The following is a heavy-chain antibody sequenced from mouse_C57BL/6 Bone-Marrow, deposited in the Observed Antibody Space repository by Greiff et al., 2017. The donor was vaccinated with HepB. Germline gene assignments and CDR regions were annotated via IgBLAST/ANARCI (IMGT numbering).Heavy chain of an antibody. CDR3: ARQEIWLRRRTWFAY. V-gene: IGHV5-12*01. D-gene: IGHD2-2*01. Sequence: EVKVVESGGGLVQPGGSLKLSCAASGFTFSDYYMYWVRQTPEKRLEWVAYISNGGGSTYYPDTVKGRFTISRDNAKNTLYLQMSRLKSEDTAMYYCARQEIWLRRRTWFAYWGQGTLVTVSA. CDR1: GFTFSDYY. J-gene: IGHJ3*01. CDR2: ISNGGGST.